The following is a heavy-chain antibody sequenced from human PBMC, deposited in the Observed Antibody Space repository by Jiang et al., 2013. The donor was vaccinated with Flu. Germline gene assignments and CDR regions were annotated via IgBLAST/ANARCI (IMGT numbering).Heavy chain of an antibody. J-gene: IGHJ3*02. CDR2: IYYSGST. CDR1: GGSISSYY. CDR3: ATQGHYDFWSAPAFDI. Sequence: LLKPSETLSLTCTVSGGSISSYYWSWIRQPPGKGLEWIGYIYYSGSTNYNPSPKSRVTISVDTSKNQFSLKLSSVTAADTAVYYCATQGHYDFWSAPAFDIWGQGTMVTVSS. D-gene: IGHD3-3*01. V-gene: IGHV4-59*08.